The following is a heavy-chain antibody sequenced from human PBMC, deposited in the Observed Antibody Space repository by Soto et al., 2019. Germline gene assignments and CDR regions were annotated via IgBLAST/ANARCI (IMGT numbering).Heavy chain of an antibody. J-gene: IGHJ1*01. CDR3: ALRTGNWNPLAV. Sequence: QVQLVQSGAEVQKPGSSVKVSGKASGDTTSSYTIAWVRQAPGQGLEWMGNIVPMIAKVDYPQKFEGRVTITADKSTRTVYMELRSLRSEDTVVYFCALRTGNWNPLAVWGQGTLVTVSS. CDR2: IVPMIAKV. CDR1: GDTTSSYT. D-gene: IGHD1-1*01. V-gene: IGHV1-69*02.